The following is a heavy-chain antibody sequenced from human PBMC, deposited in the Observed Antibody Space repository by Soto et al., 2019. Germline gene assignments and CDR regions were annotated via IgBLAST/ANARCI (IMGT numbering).Heavy chain of an antibody. Sequence: ASVKVSCKASGYTFTSYDINWVRQATGQGLEWMGWMNPNSGNTGYAQKFQGRVTMTRNTSISTAYMELSSLRSEDTAVYYCASTYCSGGSCYSPLYYYGMDAWGQGIQVTVSS. CDR1: GYTFTSYD. CDR2: MNPNSGNT. D-gene: IGHD2-15*01. CDR3: ASTYCSGGSCYSPLYYYGMDA. V-gene: IGHV1-8*01. J-gene: IGHJ6*02.